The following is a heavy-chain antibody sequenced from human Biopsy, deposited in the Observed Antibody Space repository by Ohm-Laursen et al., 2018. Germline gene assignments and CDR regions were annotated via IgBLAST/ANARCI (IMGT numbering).Heavy chain of an antibody. Sequence: PSDTLSLTCTVSGGSINNVNYYWTWIRQPPGKGLEWIGDIFYSGRTNYNQSLKSRLIISIDTSKSQFSLNLSSVTAADTAVYYCAIDKRFFRGEYSGMDVWGQGTTVTVSS. CDR2: IFYSGRT. V-gene: IGHV4-61*01. CDR3: AIDKRFFRGEYSGMDV. D-gene: IGHD3-3*01. J-gene: IGHJ6*02. CDR1: GGSINNVNYY.